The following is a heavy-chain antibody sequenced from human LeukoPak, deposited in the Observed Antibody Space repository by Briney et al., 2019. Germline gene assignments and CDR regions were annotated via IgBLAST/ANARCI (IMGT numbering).Heavy chain of an antibody. J-gene: IGHJ3*02. CDR3: ARDHYDFWSGYSHDAFDI. CDR1: GGSISSYY. Sequence: SETLSLTCTVSGGSISSYYWSWIRQPAGKGLEWIGRIYTSGSTNYNPSLKSRVTMSVDTSKNQFSLKLSSVTAADTAVYYCARDHYDFWSGYSHDAFDIWGQGTMVTASS. CDR2: IYTSGST. V-gene: IGHV4-4*07. D-gene: IGHD3-3*01.